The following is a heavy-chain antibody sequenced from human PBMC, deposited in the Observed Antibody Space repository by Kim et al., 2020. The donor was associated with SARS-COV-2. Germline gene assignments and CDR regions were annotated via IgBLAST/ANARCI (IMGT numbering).Heavy chain of an antibody. D-gene: IGHD5-18*01. CDR1: GGTFSSYA. V-gene: IGHV1-69*13. Sequence: SVKVSCKASGGTFSSYAISWVRQAPGQGLEWMGGIIPIFATANYAQKFQGRVTITADESTSTAYMELSSLRSEDTAVYYCARGGYSLRLYYYYGMDVWGQGTTVTVSS. J-gene: IGHJ6*02. CDR3: ARGGYSLRLYYYYGMDV. CDR2: IIPIFATA.